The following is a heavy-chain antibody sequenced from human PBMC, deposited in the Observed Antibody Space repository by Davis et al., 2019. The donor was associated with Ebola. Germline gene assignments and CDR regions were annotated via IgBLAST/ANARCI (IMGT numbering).Heavy chain of an antibody. CDR3: ARGRSRQWLIRGSFGY. CDR2: INHSGGT. D-gene: IGHD6-19*01. CDR1: GYSISSGYY. Sequence: SETLSLTCTVSGYSISSGYYWSWIRQPPGKGLEWIGDINHSGGTTYNPTLKSRVTISGDASKNQFSLKLTSVTAADTAVYYCARGRSRQWLIRGSFGYWGQGTLVTVSS. V-gene: IGHV4-38-2*02. J-gene: IGHJ4*02.